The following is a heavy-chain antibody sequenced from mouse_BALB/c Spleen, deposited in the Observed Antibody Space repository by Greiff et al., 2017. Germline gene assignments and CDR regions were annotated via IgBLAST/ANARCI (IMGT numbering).Heavy chain of an antibody. CDR3: ARCDTTAYYFDY. Sequence: QVQLKESGAELMKPGASVKISCKATGYTFSSYWIEWVKQRPGHGLEWIGEILPGSGSTNYNEKFKGKATFTAATSSNTAYMQLSSLTSEDSAVYYCARCDTTAYYFDYWGQGTTLTVSS. CDR2: ILPGSGST. D-gene: IGHD1-2*01. CDR1: GYTFSSYW. J-gene: IGHJ2*01. V-gene: IGHV1-9*01.